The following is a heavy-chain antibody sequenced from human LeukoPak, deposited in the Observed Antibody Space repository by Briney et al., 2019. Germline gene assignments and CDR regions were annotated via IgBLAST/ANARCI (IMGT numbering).Heavy chain of an antibody. CDR2: IYHSGST. CDR3: ARSAYQLLDY. J-gene: IGHJ4*02. CDR1: GYSISSGYY. D-gene: IGHD2-2*01. Sequence: SETLSLTCAVSGYSISSGYYWGWIRQPPGKGLEWIGSIYHSGSTYYNPSLKSRVTISVDTSKNQFSLKLSPVTAADTAVYYCARSAYQLLDYWGQGTLVTVSS. V-gene: IGHV4-38-2*01.